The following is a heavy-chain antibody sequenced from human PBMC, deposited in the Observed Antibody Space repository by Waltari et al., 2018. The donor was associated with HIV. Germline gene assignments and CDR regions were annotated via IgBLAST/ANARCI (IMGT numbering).Heavy chain of an antibody. D-gene: IGHD3-22*01. V-gene: IGHV3-9*01. Sequence: EVQLVESGGDLVQPGRSLRLSCAASGFTFDDYAMHWVRKDPESGRELVSGINGNMNTIGYAEPVKGRLPISRDHAKNSLYLQMNSLRPEDTALYYCAKAYDSSGFQYYFDYWGQGTLVTVSS. CDR1: GFTFDDYA. CDR2: INGNMNTI. CDR3: AKAYDSSGFQYYFDY. J-gene: IGHJ4*02.